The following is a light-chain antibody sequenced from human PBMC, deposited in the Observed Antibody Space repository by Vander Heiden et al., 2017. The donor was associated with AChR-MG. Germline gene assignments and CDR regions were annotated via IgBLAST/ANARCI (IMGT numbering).Light chain of an antibody. CDR1: SSNIGAGYD. V-gene: IGLV1-40*01. CDR2: GNS. CDR3: QSYDSSLSGSV. J-gene: IGLJ2*01. Sequence: QSVLTQPPSVSGAPGQRVPIPCTGLSSNIGAGYDVPWYQQLPGTAPKLLIYGNSNRPSGVPDRFSGSKSGTSASLAITGLQAEDEADYYCQSYDSSLSGSVFGGGTKLTVL.